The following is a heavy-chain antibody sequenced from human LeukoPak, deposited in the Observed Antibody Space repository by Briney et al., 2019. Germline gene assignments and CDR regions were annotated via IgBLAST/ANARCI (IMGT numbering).Heavy chain of an antibody. CDR1: GFTFSSYG. D-gene: IGHD6-19*01. CDR2: IRYDGSNK. V-gene: IGHV3-30*02. CDR3: AKSSVGAVAGKVYYYYGMDV. Sequence: PGGSPRLSCAASGFTFSSYGMHWVRQAPGKGLEWVAFIRYDGSNKYYADSVKGRFTISRDDSKNTLYLQMNSLRAEDTAVYYCAKSSVGAVAGKVYYYYGMDVWGQGTTVTVSS. J-gene: IGHJ6*02.